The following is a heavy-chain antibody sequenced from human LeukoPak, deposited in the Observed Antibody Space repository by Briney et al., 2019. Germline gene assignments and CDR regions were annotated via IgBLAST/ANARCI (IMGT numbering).Heavy chain of an antibody. V-gene: IGHV1-46*01. CDR1: GYSFTNYY. CDR3: ARDQDSIGYGENLY. Sequence: APVKVSCKASGYSFTNYYIHWVRQAPGQGLEWMGRTNPSGGGTSYAQKFQGRVTMTRDMSTSTVYMELSSLRSEDTAVYYCARDQDSIGYGENLYWGQGILVTVSS. CDR2: TNPSGGGT. J-gene: IGHJ4*02. D-gene: IGHD5-18*01.